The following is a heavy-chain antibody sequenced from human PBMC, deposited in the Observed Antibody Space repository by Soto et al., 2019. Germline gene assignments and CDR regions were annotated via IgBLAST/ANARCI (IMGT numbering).Heavy chain of an antibody. Sequence: GGSLRLSCAASGFSVTSNYMTWVRQAPGKGLECVSVIYAGGNTYYPDSVKGRFTISSDNSKNTLFLQMNNLRAEDTAVYYCARVTTFYDILTSSYALNYFDYWGQGARVTVSS. CDR1: GFSVTSNY. CDR3: ARVTTFYDILTSSYALNYFDY. CDR2: IYAGGNT. D-gene: IGHD3-9*01. J-gene: IGHJ4*02. V-gene: IGHV3-53*01.